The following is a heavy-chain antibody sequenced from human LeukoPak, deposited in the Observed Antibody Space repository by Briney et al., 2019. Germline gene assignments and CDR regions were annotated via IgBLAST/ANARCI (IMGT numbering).Heavy chain of an antibody. CDR2: ISGSGGST. D-gene: IGHD3-10*01. Sequence: GGSLRLSCAASGFTFSSYAMSWVRQAPGKGLEWVSAISGSGGSTHYADSVKGRFTVSRDNSKNTLYVQMNSLRAEDTAVYYCAKGHYYGSGSLDYWGQGTLVTVSS. J-gene: IGHJ4*02. CDR3: AKGHYYGSGSLDY. V-gene: IGHV3-23*01. CDR1: GFTFSSYA.